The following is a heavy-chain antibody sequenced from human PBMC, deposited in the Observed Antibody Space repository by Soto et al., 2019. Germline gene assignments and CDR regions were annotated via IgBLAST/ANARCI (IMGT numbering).Heavy chain of an antibody. V-gene: IGHV5-51*01. CDR3: ARILYYYDSSGFVTYDI. Sequence: PGESLKISCKGSGYSFTSNWIAWVRQMPGKGLEWMGIIYPGDSDTRYSPSFQGQVTLSADKSISTAYLQWSSLKASDTAMYYCARILYYYDSSGFVTYDIWGQGTMVTVSS. J-gene: IGHJ3*02. CDR2: IYPGDSDT. D-gene: IGHD3-22*01. CDR1: GYSFTSNW.